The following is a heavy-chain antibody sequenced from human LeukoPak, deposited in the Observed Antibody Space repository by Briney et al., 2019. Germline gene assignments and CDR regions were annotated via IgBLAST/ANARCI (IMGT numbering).Heavy chain of an antibody. D-gene: IGHD6-19*01. V-gene: IGHV3-48*03. CDR3: ARVGIAVAGSFDY. CDR2: ISSSGSTI. Sequence: PGGSLRLSCAASGFTFSSYEMNWVRQAPGKGLERVSYISSSGSTIYYADSVKGRFTISRDNAKNSLYLQMNSLRAEDTAVYYCARVGIAVAGSFDYWGQGTLVTVSS. J-gene: IGHJ4*02. CDR1: GFTFSSYE.